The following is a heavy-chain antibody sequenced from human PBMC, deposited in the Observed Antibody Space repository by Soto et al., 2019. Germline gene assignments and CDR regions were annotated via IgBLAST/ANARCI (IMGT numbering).Heavy chain of an antibody. CDR2: ISGSGGST. CDR3: AKAPVAMNTETTEYFDN. CDR1: GFTFSSYA. D-gene: IGHD4-17*01. J-gene: IGHJ4*01. Sequence: GGSLRLSCAASGFTFSSYAMSWVRQAPGKGLEWVSAISGSGGSTYYADSVKGRFTISRDNSKNTLYLQMNSLRAEDTAVYYCAKAPVAMNTETTEYFDNRCQRTPVTVSS. V-gene: IGHV3-23*01.